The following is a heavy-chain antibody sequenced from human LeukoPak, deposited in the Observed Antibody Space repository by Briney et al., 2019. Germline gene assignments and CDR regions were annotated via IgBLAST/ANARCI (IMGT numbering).Heavy chain of an antibody. CDR3: ARDLAYSRLDY. CDR2: INPDGNKK. Sequence: QTGGSLRLSCAVSGLTFSSSWMDWVRQAPGKGLEWVASINPDGNKKYSADSVKGRFTISRDNAENSLYLQMNSLRVEDTAFYYCARDLAYSRLDYWSQGMLVTVSS. CDR1: GLTFSSSW. D-gene: IGHD5-18*01. J-gene: IGHJ4*02. V-gene: IGHV3-7*01.